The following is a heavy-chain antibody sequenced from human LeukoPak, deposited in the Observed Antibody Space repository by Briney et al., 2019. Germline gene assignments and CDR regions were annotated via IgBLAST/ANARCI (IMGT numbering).Heavy chain of an antibody. CDR3: ASAGAPYYFDY. CDR1: GGSISSSSYY. CDR2: IYYSGST. J-gene: IGHJ4*02. D-gene: IGHD3-10*01. V-gene: IGHV4-39*01. Sequence: SETLSLTCTVSGGSISSSSYYWRWIRQPPGKGLEWIGCIYYSGSTYYNPSLKSRVTISVDTSKNQFSRKLSSVTAADTAVYYCASAGAPYYFDYWGQGTLVTVSS.